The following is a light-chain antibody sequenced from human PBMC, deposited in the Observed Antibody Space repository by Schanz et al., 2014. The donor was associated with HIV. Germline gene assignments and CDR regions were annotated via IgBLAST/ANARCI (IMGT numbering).Light chain of an antibody. J-gene: IGKJ4*01. CDR1: QSVLYSSNNKNF. CDR3: QQRRNWLT. CDR2: WAS. Sequence: DIVMTQSPDSLPVSLGEKATISCKSSQSVLYSSNNKNFLTWYQQKPGQPPKLLIYWASTRESGVPDRFSGSGSGTDFTLTISSLQAEDVAVYYCQQRRNWLTFGGGTKVEIK. V-gene: IGKV4-1*01.